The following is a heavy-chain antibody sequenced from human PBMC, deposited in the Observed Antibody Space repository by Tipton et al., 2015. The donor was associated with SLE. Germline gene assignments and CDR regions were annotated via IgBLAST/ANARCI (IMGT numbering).Heavy chain of an antibody. CDR2: INSDGSST. CDR1: GFTFTTYW. V-gene: IGHV3-74*01. J-gene: IGHJ4*02. D-gene: IGHD3-10*01. Sequence: SLRLSCAASGFTFTTYWMHWVRQAPGKGLVWVSRINSDGSSTSYADSVKGRFTISRDNAKNTLYLQMNRLTTEDTAVYFCTREGNYYTAGIFSRFFDYWCPG. CDR3: TREGNYYTAGIFSRFFDY.